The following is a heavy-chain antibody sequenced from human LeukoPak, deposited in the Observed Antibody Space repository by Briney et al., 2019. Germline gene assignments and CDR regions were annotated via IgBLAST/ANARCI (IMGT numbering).Heavy chain of an antibody. J-gene: IGHJ5*02. CDR3: ARTILPRWWFDP. CDR2: IYYSGNT. CDR1: GGSISDSNYY. Sequence: SSETLSLTCTVSGGSISDSNYYWGWIRQSPGKGLEWIGSIYYSGNTCYNPSLKGRVTISVDMSENQFSLILSSVTAADTAVYYCARTILPRWWFDPWGQGTLVTVSS. V-gene: IGHV4-39*01. D-gene: IGHD2-21*01.